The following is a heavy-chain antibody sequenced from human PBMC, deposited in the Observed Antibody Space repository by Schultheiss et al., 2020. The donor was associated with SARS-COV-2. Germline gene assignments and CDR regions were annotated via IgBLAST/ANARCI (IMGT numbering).Heavy chain of an antibody. D-gene: IGHD4-23*01. J-gene: IGHJ4*02. CDR3: ARTTVAPPDY. V-gene: IGHV4-34*01. Sequence: SETLSLTCTVSGGSISSYYWSWIRQPPGKGLAWIGEITHSGSTNYNPSLKSRVTISGDTSKNHFSLKLSSVTAADTAVYYCARTTVAPPDYWGQGTLVTVSS. CDR1: GGSISSYY. CDR2: ITHSGST.